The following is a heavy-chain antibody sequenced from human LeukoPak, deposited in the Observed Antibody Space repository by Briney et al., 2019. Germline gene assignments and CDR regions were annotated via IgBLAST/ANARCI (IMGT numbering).Heavy chain of an antibody. CDR1: GFTFSSYS. CDR2: ISSSSSYI. J-gene: IGHJ4*02. Sequence: GGSLRLSCAASGFTFSSYSMNWVRQAPGKGLEWVSSISSSSSYIYYADSVKGRFTISRDNAKNSLYLQMNSLRAEDTAVYYCARAGGSSGWSHYFDYWGQGTLVTVSS. V-gene: IGHV3-21*01. CDR3: ARAGGSSGWSHYFDY. D-gene: IGHD6-19*01.